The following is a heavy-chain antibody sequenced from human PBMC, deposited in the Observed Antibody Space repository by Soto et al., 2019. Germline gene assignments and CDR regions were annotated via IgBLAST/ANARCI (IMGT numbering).Heavy chain of an antibody. J-gene: IGHJ6*02. CDR3: ARHCLPYGDYLLYSLNYGMDV. CDR2: IYYSGST. D-gene: IGHD4-17*01. CDR1: GGSISSSSYY. V-gene: IGHV4-39*01. Sequence: SETLSLTCTVSGGSISSSSYYWGWIRQPPGKGLEWIGSIYYSGSTYYNPSLKSRVTISVDTSKNQFSLKLSSVTAADTAVYYFARHCLPYGDYLLYSLNYGMDVWGQGTTVTVSS.